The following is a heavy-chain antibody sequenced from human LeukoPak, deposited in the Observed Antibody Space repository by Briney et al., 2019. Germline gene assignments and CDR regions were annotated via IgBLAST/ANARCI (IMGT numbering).Heavy chain of an antibody. J-gene: IGHJ4*02. V-gene: IGHV1-46*01. CDR3: ARAILTADFDY. Sequence: ASVKDSCKASGYTYTTFYIHWVRQAPGQGLEWMGMINPSGDSTIYARKFQGRVTMTGDMSTSTVYMEMNSLRSEDTAVYYCARAILTADFDYWGQGTLVTVSS. CDR1: GYTYTTFY. D-gene: IGHD3-9*01. CDR2: INPSGDST.